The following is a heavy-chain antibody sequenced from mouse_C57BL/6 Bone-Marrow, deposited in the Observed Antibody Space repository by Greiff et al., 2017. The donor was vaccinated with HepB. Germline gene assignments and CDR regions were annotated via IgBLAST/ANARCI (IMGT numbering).Heavy chain of an antibody. Sequence: EVKLMESEGGLVQPGSSMKLSCTASGFTFSDYYMAWVRQVPEKGLEWVANINYDGSSTYYLDSLKSRFIISRDNAKNILYLQMSSLKSEDTATYYCARDRYGNYDFDYWGQGTTLTVSS. CDR1: GFTFSDYY. J-gene: IGHJ2*01. CDR2: INYDGSST. D-gene: IGHD2-1*01. V-gene: IGHV5-16*01. CDR3: ARDRYGNYDFDY.